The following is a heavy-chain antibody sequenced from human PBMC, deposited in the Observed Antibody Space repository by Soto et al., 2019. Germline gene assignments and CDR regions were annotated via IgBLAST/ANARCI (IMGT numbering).Heavy chain of an antibody. CDR3: ARLSGWFDP. Sequence: SETLCLTCTVAGGSISSYYWSWIRQPPGKGLEWIGYIYYSGSTNYNPSLKSRVTISVDTSKNQFSLKLSSVTAADTAVYYCARLSGWFDPWGQGTLVTVSS. CDR2: IYYSGST. V-gene: IGHV4-59*01. CDR1: GGSISSYY. J-gene: IGHJ5*02.